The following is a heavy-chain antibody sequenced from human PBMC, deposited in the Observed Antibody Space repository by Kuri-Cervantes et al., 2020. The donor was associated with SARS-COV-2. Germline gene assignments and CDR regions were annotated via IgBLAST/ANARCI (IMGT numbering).Heavy chain of an antibody. CDR2: IKQDGSEK. V-gene: IGHV3-7*01. CDR3: ARDTGGTMIYYYYYYGMDV. J-gene: IGHJ6*02. CDR1: GFTFSSYW. Sequence: ETLSLTCAASGFTFSSYWMSWVRQAPGKGLEWVANIKQDGSEKYYVGSVKGRFTISRDNAKNSLYLQMNSLRAGDTAVYYCARDTGGTMIYYYYYYGMDVWGQGTTVTVSS. D-gene: IGHD2-8*02.